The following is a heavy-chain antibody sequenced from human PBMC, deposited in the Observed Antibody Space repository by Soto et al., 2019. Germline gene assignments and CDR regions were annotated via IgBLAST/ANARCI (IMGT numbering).Heavy chain of an antibody. CDR3: AREDRSGVYDYVWGSNLPWRVRRGMDV. J-gene: IGHJ6*02. V-gene: IGHV4-34*01. Sequence: QVQLQQWGAGLLKPSETLSLTCAVYGGSFSGYYWSWIRQPPGKGLEWIGEINHSGSTNYNPSLKSRVTISVDTAKNQFSRKLSSVTAADTAVYYWAREDRSGVYDYVWGSNLPWRVRRGMDVWGQGTTVTVSS. D-gene: IGHD3-16*02. CDR1: GGSFSGYY. CDR2: INHSGST.